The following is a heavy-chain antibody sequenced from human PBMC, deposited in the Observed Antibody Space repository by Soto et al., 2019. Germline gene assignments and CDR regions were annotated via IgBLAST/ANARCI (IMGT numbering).Heavy chain of an antibody. CDR2: INANSGNT. D-gene: IGHD3-3*01. J-gene: IGHJ4*02. Sequence: ASVKVSCKASGYTFTSYYMHWVRQAPGKRLEWMGIINANSGNTNYAQKLQGRVTMTTDTSTSTAYMELRSLRSDDTAVYYCARSNPKDYDFWSGSVIRRLDYWGQGTLVTVSS. V-gene: IGHV1-46*01. CDR3: ARSNPKDYDFWSGSVIRRLDY. CDR1: GYTFTSYY.